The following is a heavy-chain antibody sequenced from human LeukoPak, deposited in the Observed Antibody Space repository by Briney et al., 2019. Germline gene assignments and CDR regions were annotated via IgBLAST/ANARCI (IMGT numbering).Heavy chain of an antibody. CDR3: ARDERRGYNYGNFDY. CDR1: GFSFYDAW. Sequence: PGGSLRLSCATSGFSFYDAWLSWVRQAPGKGLEWVGRIKGKSAGGATDYAAPVKGRFTISRDDSKSTLYLQMNSLKTEDTAVYYCARDERRGYNYGNFDYWGQGALVTVSS. D-gene: IGHD5-18*01. CDR2: IKGKSAGGAT. V-gene: IGHV3-15*01. J-gene: IGHJ4*02.